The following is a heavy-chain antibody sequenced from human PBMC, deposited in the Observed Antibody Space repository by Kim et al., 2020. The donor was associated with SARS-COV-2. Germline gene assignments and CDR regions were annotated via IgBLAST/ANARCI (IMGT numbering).Heavy chain of an antibody. D-gene: IGHD3-3*01. Sequence: GGSLRLSCAASGFTFDDYAMHWVRQAPGKGLEWVSLISGDGGSTYYADSVKGRFTISRDNSKNSLYLQMNSLRTEDTALYYCAKDMGMYYDFWSGYYTEKRYFQHWGQGTLVTVSS. CDR1: GFTFDDYA. J-gene: IGHJ1*01. CDR3: AKDMGMYYDFWSGYYTEKRYFQH. CDR2: ISGDGGST. V-gene: IGHV3-43*02.